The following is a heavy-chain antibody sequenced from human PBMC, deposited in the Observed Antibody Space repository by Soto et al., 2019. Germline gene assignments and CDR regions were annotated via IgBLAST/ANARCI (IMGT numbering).Heavy chain of an antibody. V-gene: IGHV3-30-3*01. J-gene: IGHJ6*02. CDR3: ARDDSYQLPSHYYYGMDV. CDR1: GFTFSSYA. CDR2: ISYDGSNK. Sequence: PGGSLRLSCAASGFTFSSYAMHWVRQAPGKGLEWVAVISYDGSNKYYADSVKGRFTISRDNSKNTLYLQMNSLRAEDTAVYYCARDDSYQLPSHYYYGMDVWGQGTKVTVSS. D-gene: IGHD2-2*01.